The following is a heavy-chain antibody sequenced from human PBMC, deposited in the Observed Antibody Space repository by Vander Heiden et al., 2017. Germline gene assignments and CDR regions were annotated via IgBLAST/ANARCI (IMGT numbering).Heavy chain of an antibody. D-gene: IGHD2-15*01. Sequence: QITLKESGPTLVKPTQTLTLTCTFSGFSLSTSGVGVGWIRQPPGKALEWLALIYWNDEKRDSPSLKSRLTITKDTANNQVVITMTKMEPVDTATYYGAHREDRSTFDYWGQGTLVTVSS. CDR2: IYWNDEK. V-gene: IGHV2-5*01. CDR1: GFSLSTSGVG. CDR3: AHREDRSTFDY. J-gene: IGHJ4*02.